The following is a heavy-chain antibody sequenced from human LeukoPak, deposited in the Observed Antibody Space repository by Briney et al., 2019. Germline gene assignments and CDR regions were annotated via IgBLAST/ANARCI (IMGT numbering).Heavy chain of an antibody. J-gene: IGHJ3*02. CDR1: GGSISGYY. CDR2: IYTSGST. V-gene: IGHV4-4*09. CDR3: ARHRGAVLNDAFGI. Sequence: PETLSLTCTVSGGSISGYYWSWNRQPPGKGLEWIGYIYTSGSTNYNPSLKSRVTISVDTSKNQFSLKLSSVTAADTAVYYCARHRGAVLNDAFGIWGQGSMVTVSS.